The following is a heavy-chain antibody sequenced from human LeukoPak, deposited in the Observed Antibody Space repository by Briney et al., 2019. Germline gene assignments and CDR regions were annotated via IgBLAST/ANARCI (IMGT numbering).Heavy chain of an antibody. CDR2: ISSGSSTV. J-gene: IGHJ4*02. CDR3: ARDRAFDSSGYSN. D-gene: IGHD3-22*01. CDR1: GVIFSSYG. Sequence: GGSLRLSCAASGVIFSSYGMNWVRQAPGKGLEWVSYISSGSSTVYYADSVKGRFTISRDNAKNSLYLQMNSLRAEDTAVYYCARDRAFDSSGYSNWGQGTLVTVSS. V-gene: IGHV3-48*01.